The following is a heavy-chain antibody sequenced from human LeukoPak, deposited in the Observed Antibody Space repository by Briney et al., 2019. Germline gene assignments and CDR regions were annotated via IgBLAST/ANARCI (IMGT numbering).Heavy chain of an antibody. CDR2: IRNTGEYI. D-gene: IGHD6-13*01. J-gene: IGHJ4*02. Sequence: GGSLRLSCAGSGDGFTRHTMNWVRRAPGKGLEWISYIRNTGEYIYYADPVKGRFTISRDNARTSVYLQMNSLRVEDTAIYYCAREYDSRARFDSWGQGTLVTVSS. CDR3: AREYDSRARFDS. V-gene: IGHV3-21*05. CDR1: GDGFTRHT.